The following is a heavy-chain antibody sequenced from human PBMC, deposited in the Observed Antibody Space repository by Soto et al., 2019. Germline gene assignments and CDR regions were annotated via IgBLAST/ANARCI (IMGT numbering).Heavy chain of an antibody. V-gene: IGHV3-30-3*01. Sequence: GGSLRLSCEDSGFTFSSYAMRWVRQAPGRGLEWVALISFDGSSKYYADSVKGRFTISRDNSNNTLYLQMNSLRAEDTAVYYCARDLAVVVYATLGYYYYGMDLWGQGTTVT. D-gene: IGHD2-8*02. CDR3: ARDLAVVVYATLGYYYYGMDL. J-gene: IGHJ6*02. CDR1: GFTFSSYA. CDR2: ISFDGSSK.